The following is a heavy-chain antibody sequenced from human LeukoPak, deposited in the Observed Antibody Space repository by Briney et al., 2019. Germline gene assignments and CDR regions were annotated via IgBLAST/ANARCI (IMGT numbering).Heavy chain of an antibody. CDR1: GDSVSSNSAA. CDR3: ARDGTGDGDFDY. D-gene: IGHD1-1*01. J-gene: IGHJ4*02. Sequence: SQTLSLTCAISGDSVSSNSAAWNWIRQSPSRGLEWLGRTYYRSKWSYNYAVSVKSRVTISPDTSKNQFSLQLNSVTLEDTAVYYCARDGTGDGDFDYWGQGTLVTVSS. V-gene: IGHV6-1*01. CDR2: TYYRSKWSY.